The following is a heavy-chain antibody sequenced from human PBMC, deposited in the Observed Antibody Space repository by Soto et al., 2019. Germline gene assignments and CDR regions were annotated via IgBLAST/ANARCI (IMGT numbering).Heavy chain of an antibody. J-gene: IGHJ3*02. CDR3: ARQVGAFDI. CDR1: GGSVSSGSYY. CDR2: IYYSGST. Sequence: SETLSLTCTVSGGSVSSGSYYWSWIRQPPGKVLEWIVYIYYSGSTNYNPSLKSRVTISLDTSNNQFSLKLSSVTSSDTAVYYCARQVGAFDIWGQGTMVT. V-gene: IGHV4-61*01.